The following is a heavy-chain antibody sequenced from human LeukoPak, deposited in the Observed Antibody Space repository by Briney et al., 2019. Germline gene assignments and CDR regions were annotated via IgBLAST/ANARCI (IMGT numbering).Heavy chain of an antibody. CDR1: GFTFSSYG. J-gene: IGHJ4*02. CDR3: ARNEYSSSRPDY. CDR2: IWYDGSNK. V-gene: IGHV3-33*08. D-gene: IGHD6-6*01. Sequence: PGGSLRLSCAASGFTFSSYGMHWVRQAPGKGLEWVAVIWYDGSNKYYADSVKGRFTISRDNSKNTLYLQMNSLRAEDTAVYYCARNEYSSSRPDYWGQGTLVTVSS.